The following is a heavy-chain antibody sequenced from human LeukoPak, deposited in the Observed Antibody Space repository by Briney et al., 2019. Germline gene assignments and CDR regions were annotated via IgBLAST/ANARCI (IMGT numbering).Heavy chain of an antibody. CDR3: AREER. V-gene: IGHV3-7*03. Sequence: GGSLRLSCAASGFTFSGYWMSWVRQTPGKGLEWVANINKDGSEKYYVDSVRGRFTISRDNAKSSLFLQMNNLRAEDTAVYYCAREERWGQGTLVTVSS. J-gene: IGHJ4*02. CDR1: GFTFSGYW. CDR2: INKDGSEK.